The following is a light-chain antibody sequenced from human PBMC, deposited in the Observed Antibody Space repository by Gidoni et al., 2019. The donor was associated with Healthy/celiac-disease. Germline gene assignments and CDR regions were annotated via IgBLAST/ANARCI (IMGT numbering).Light chain of an antibody. CDR2: DAS. Sequence: ILFTLFPATLSLSPGERATLSCRASQSVSSYLACYKQKPGQDPRLLIYDASNRATRIPARLSGSGSGTDFTLTISSIEPEDFEVYYCQQRSNWTRKRTFGQGTRLEIK. CDR1: QSVSSY. J-gene: IGKJ5*01. CDR3: QQRSNWTRKRT. V-gene: IGKV3-11*01.